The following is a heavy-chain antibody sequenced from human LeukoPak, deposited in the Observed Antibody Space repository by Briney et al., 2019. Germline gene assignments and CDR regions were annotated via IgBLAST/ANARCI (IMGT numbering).Heavy chain of an antibody. D-gene: IGHD4-11*01. CDR3: ARDSVSSLGGHMDV. V-gene: IGHV4-4*07. CDR1: GGSISSYY. Sequence: SETLSLTCTVSGGSISSYYWSWIRQPAGKGLEWIGRIYTSGSTNYNPSLKSRVTMSVDTSKNQFSLKLSSVTAADTAVYYCARDSVSSLGGHMDVWGKGTTVTISS. CDR2: IYTSGST. J-gene: IGHJ6*03.